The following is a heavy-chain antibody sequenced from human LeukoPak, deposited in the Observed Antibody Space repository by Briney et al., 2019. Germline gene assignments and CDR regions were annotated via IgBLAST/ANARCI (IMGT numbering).Heavy chain of an antibody. CDR2: ISGSGGST. V-gene: IGHV3-23*01. CDR3: AKVGVMGSSRRTTDAFDI. J-gene: IGHJ3*02. Sequence: PGGSLRLSCAASGFTFSSYAMNWVRQAPGKGLEWVSAISGSGGSTYYADSVKGRFTISRDNSKNTLYLQMNSLRAEDTAVYYCAKVGVMGSSRRTTDAFDIWGQGTMVTVSS. CDR1: GFTFSSYA. D-gene: IGHD6-13*01.